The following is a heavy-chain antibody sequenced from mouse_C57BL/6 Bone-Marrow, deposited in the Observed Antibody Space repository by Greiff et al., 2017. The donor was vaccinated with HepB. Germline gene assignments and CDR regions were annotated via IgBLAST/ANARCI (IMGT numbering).Heavy chain of an antibody. CDR3: ARRTAQATGYAMDY. CDR2: FHPYNDDT. CDR1: GYTFTTYP. J-gene: IGHJ4*01. D-gene: IGHD3-2*02. Sequence: VHLVESGAELVKPGASVKMSCKASGYTFTTYPIEWMKQNHGKSLEWIGNFHPYNDDTKYNEKFKGKATLTVEKSSSTVYLELSRLTSDDSAVYYCARRTAQATGYAMDYWGQGTSVTVSS. V-gene: IGHV1-47*01.